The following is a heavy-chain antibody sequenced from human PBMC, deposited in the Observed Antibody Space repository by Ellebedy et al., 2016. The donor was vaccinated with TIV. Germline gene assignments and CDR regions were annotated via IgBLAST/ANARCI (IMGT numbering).Heavy chain of an antibody. V-gene: IGHV5-51*01. CDR3: ARHEETNWGPRGPSNWFDP. J-gene: IGHJ5*02. Sequence: GGSLRLSXKGSGYSFTSYWIGWVRQMPGKGLEWMGIIYPGDSDTRYSPSFQGQVTISADKSISTAYLQWSSLKASDTAMYYCARHEETNWGPRGPSNWFDPWGQGTLVTVSS. CDR1: GYSFTSYW. D-gene: IGHD7-27*01. CDR2: IYPGDSDT.